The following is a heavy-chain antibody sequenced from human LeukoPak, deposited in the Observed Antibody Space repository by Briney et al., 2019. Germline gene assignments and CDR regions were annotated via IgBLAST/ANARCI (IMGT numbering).Heavy chain of an antibody. V-gene: IGHV5-51*01. CDR2: IYPGDSDT. Sequence: AGESLKISCKGSGYSFTSYWIGWVRQMPGKGLEWMGIIYPGDSDTRYSPSFQGQVTISADKSISTAYLQWSSLKASDTAMYYCARSTYYYDSSGYYYVYWGQGTLVTVSS. CDR3: ARSTYYYDSSGYYYVY. J-gene: IGHJ4*02. CDR1: GYSFTSYW. D-gene: IGHD3-22*01.